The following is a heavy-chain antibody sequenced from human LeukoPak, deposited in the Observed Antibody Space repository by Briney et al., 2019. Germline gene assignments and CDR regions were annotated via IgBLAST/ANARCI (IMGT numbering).Heavy chain of an antibody. CDR3: ARRYSSGWSTYYHYGMDV. CDR2: MNPNSGNT. D-gene: IGHD6-19*01. V-gene: IGHV1-8*01. CDR1: GYTFTSYD. Sequence: ASVKVSCKASGYTFTSYDINWVRQATGQGLEWMGWMNPNSGNTGYAQKFQGRVTMTRNTSISTAYMELSSLRSEDTAVYYCARRYSSGWSTYYHYGMDVWGQGTTVTVSS. J-gene: IGHJ6*02.